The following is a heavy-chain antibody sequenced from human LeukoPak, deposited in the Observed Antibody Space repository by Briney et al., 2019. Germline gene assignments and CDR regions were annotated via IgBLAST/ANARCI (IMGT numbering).Heavy chain of an antibody. D-gene: IGHD4-17*01. V-gene: IGHV4-34*01. CDR3: ARVTVTTPTWFDP. CDR2: INHSGST. CDR1: GGSFSGYY. J-gene: IGHJ5*02. Sequence: PSETLSLTCAVYGGSFSGYYWSWIRQPPGKGLEWIGEINHSGSTNYNPSLKSRVTISVDTSKNQFSLKLSSVTAADTAVYYCARVTVTTPTWFDPWGQGTLVTVSS.